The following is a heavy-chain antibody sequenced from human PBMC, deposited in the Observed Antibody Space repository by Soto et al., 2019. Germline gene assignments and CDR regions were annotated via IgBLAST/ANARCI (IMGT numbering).Heavy chain of an antibody. D-gene: IGHD6-19*01. CDR3: ARDRYRGGWYGEFDY. Sequence: GGSLRLSCAASGFTFSTYGMHWVRQAPGKGLEWVAVLWYDGSNKYYADSVKGRFTISRDNSKNTLYLQMNSLRAEDTAVYYCARDRYRGGWYGEFDYWGQGTLVTVSS. V-gene: IGHV3-33*01. CDR1: GFTFSTYG. J-gene: IGHJ4*02. CDR2: LWYDGSNK.